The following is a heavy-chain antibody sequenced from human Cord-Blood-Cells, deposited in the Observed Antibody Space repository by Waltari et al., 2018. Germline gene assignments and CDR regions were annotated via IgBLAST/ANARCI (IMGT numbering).Heavy chain of an antibody. D-gene: IGHD1-26*01. CDR3: ARDCPADLWELLDY. CDR2: IKEGGSEK. Sequence: EVQLVQSGGLLVQPGRSPRLACADSEFTFSSYWMSWVGQAPGKGRVWVADIKEGGSEKYYVDSVKGRFTISSDNAKNSLYLQMNSLRAEDTAVYYCARDCPADLWELLDYWGQGTLVTVSS. V-gene: IGHV3-7*01. J-gene: IGHJ4*02. CDR1: EFTFSSYW.